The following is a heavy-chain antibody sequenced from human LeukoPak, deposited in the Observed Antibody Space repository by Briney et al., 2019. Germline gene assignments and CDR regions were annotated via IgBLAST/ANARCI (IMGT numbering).Heavy chain of an antibody. CDR2: IGGSGGST. J-gene: IGHJ4*02. D-gene: IGHD3-10*01. Sequence: PGGSLRLSCAASGFTFSSYAMSWVRQAPGKGLEWVSAIGGSGGSTYYADSVKGRFTISRDNSKNTLYLQMNSLRAEDTAVYYCAKVKDPITMVRGVIIYFDYWGQGTLVTVSS. V-gene: IGHV3-23*01. CDR3: AKVKDPITMVRGVIIYFDY. CDR1: GFTFSSYA.